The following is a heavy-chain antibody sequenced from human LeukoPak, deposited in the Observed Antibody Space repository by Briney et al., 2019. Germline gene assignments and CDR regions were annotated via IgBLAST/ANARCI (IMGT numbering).Heavy chain of an antibody. V-gene: IGHV3-66*01. CDR3: TTGSGSYGHYFDY. CDR1: EFPVSSNF. CDR2: FYAGGTT. Sequence: GGSLRLSWAASEFPVSSNFRSWVRQAPGKGLEWVSLFYAGGTTYYADSVKGRFTISRDNSKNTLFLQMNRLRAEDTAVYYCTTGSGSYGHYFDYWGQGTLVTVSS. D-gene: IGHD3-10*01. J-gene: IGHJ4*02.